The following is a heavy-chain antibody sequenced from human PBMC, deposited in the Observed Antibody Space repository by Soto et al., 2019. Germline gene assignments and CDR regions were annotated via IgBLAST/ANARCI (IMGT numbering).Heavy chain of an antibody. CDR2: IYYSGST. J-gene: IGHJ6*03. V-gene: IGHV4-59*01. Sequence: SETLSLTCTVSGGSISSYYWSWIRQPPGKGLEWIGYIYYSGSTNYNPSLKSRVTISVDTSKNQFSLKLISVTAADTAVYYCARSLRQYYYYYYMDVWGKGTTVTVSS. CDR1: GGSISSYY. CDR3: ARSLRQYYYYYYMDV. D-gene: IGHD3-16*02.